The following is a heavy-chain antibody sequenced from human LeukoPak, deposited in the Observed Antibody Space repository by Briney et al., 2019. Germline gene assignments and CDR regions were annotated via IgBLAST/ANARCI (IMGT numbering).Heavy chain of an antibody. CDR1: GYSFINHW. CDR2: IYPGDSDT. J-gene: IGHJ4*02. V-gene: IGHV5-51*01. D-gene: IGHD3-22*01. CDR3: ARRSLNYYDSSGFYFDS. Sequence: GESLQISCKGSGYSFINHWIGWVRQVPGKGLEWMGVIYPGDSDTRYSPSFQGQVTISADTSISTAYVQWNSLRASDTAMYYCARRSLNYYDSSGFYFDSWGQGTLVTVSS.